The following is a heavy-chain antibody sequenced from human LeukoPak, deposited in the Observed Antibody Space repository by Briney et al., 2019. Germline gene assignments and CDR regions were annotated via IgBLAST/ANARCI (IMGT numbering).Heavy chain of an antibody. D-gene: IGHD3-10*01. V-gene: IGHV3-7*01. CDR2: INQDGSEN. Sequence: GGSLRVSCAASGFTFSDFWMGWVRQAPGKGLEWVANINQDGSENYYVDSVKGRFTISRDNAKNSLYLQMNSLRAEDTAVYYCTKGRSDHYWGQGTLVTLST. J-gene: IGHJ4*02. CDR1: GFTFSDFW. CDR3: TKGRSDHY.